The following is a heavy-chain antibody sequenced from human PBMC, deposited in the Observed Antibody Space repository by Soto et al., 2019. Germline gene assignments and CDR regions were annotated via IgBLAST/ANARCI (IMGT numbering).Heavy chain of an antibody. CDR3: ARAPIRSGSYYPY. J-gene: IGHJ4*02. D-gene: IGHD3-10*01. CDR1: GFTFSNYA. CDR2: FSSGGGGT. V-gene: IGHV3-23*01. Sequence: PGGSLRLSCTASGFTFSNYAMSWVRQAPGKGLEWVSTFSSGGGGTYYADSVKGRFTISVDTSKNQFSLKLSSVTAADTAVYYCARAPIRSGSYYPYWGQGTLVTVSS.